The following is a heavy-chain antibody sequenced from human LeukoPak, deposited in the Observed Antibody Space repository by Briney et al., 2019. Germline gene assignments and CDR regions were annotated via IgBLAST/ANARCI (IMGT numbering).Heavy chain of an antibody. CDR1: GYTFTGYY. D-gene: IGHD6-19*01. Sequence: GASVKVSCKASGYTFTGYYMHWVRQAPGQGLEWMGWINPNSGGTNYAQKFQGRVTMTTDTSTTTAYMEVKSLRSDDTAVFYCARDGGYSSGSSDYWGQGTLVTVSS. J-gene: IGHJ4*02. CDR3: ARDGGYSSGSSDY. CDR2: INPNSGGT. V-gene: IGHV1-2*02.